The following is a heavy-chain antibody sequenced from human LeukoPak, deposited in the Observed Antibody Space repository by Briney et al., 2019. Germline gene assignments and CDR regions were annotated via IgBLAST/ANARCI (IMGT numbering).Heavy chain of an antibody. CDR3: ARVPLFNSYYYGSGSYYNKYYFDY. Sequence: GGSLRLSCAASGFTVSSNYMSWVRQAPGKGLEWVSVIYSGGSTYYADSVKGRFTISRDNSKNTLYLQMNSLRAEDTAVYYCARVPLFNSYYYGSGSYYNKYYFDYWGQGTLVTVSS. CDR1: GFTVSSNY. D-gene: IGHD3-10*01. J-gene: IGHJ4*02. CDR2: IYSGGST. V-gene: IGHV3-53*01.